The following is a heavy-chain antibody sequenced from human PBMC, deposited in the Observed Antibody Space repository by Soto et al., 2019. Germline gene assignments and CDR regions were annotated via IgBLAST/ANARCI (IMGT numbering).Heavy chain of an antibody. CDR1: GFTLAKYT. CDR3: VRDREPDGIWTFDS. Sequence: GGSLRLSCAASGFTLAKYTMGWVRQAPGKGLEWVAESYSTGGTEYADSVKGRFTILRDNSKSTLFLQMNSLGVGDTALYYCVRDREPDGIWTFDSWGQGTLVTVSS. D-gene: IGHD3-9*01. J-gene: IGHJ4*02. CDR2: SYSTGGT. V-gene: IGHV3-66*01.